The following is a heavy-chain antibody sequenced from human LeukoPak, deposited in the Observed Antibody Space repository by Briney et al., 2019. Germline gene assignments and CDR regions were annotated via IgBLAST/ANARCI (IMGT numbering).Heavy chain of an antibody. CDR1: GGPFGVYY. V-gene: IGHV4-34*01. D-gene: IGHD3-10*01. Sequence: SETLSLTCAVYGGPFGVYYWSWVRQPPGKGLEWIGEINHSGSTNYNPSLKSRVTISVDTSKNHFSLKLSSVTAADTAVYYCAGPGDGDLDYWGQGTLVTVSS. CDR3: AGPGDGDLDY. J-gene: IGHJ4*02. CDR2: INHSGST.